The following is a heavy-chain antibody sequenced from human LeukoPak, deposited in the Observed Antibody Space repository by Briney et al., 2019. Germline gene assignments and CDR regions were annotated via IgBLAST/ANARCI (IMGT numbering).Heavy chain of an antibody. CDR1: GYTFTSYG. V-gene: IGHV1-18*01. CDR3: TRDLPYSSSWESIDH. J-gene: IGHJ4*02. D-gene: IGHD6-13*01. Sequence: ASVKVSCKASGYTFTSYGINWVRQAPGQGPEWMGWISAYNGNTKYAQNLQGRVTMTTDTSTSTAYMELRSLRSDDTAVYYCTRDLPYSSSWESIDHWGQGTLVTVSS. CDR2: ISAYNGNT.